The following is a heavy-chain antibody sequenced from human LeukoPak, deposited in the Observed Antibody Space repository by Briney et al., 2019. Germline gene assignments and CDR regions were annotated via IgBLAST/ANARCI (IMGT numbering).Heavy chain of an antibody. V-gene: IGHV3-15*01. CDR2: IKSKTDGGTT. CDR3: TTDYTGDWGSFDY. CDR1: GFTFSNAW. Sequence: AGGSLRLSCAASGFTFSNAWMSWVRQAPGKGLEWVGRIKSKTDGGTTDYAAPVKGRFTISRDDSKNTLYLQMNSLKTEDTAAYYCTTDYTGDWGSFDYWGQGTLVTVSS. J-gene: IGHJ4*02. D-gene: IGHD7-27*01.